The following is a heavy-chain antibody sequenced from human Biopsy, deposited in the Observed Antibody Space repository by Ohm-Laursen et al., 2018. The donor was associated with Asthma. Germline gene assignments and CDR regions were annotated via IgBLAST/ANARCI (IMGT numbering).Heavy chain of an antibody. CDR3: ARERAGVLGSYNGMDV. CDR1: GFTFSNYG. D-gene: IGHD2-8*01. Sequence: SLRLSCSASGFTFSNYGMHWVRQVAGKGLDWVAVVTYDGISQYYAESVRGRFTISRDNSRNTLNLQMNSVRPDDTAVYFCARERAGVLGSYNGMDVWGPGTTVSVSS. V-gene: IGHV3-30*03. CDR2: VTYDGISQ. J-gene: IGHJ6*02.